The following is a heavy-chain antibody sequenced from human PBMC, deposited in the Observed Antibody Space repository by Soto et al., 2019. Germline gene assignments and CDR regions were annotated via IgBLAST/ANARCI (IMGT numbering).Heavy chain of an antibody. Sequence: QVQLVQSGAEVKKPGSSVKVSCKASGGTFSSYTISWVRQAPGQGLEWMGRIIPILGIVNYAQKFQGRVTITADKSTSTAYMELSSLRSEDTAVYYCARGWGYCSGGSCYALDYWGQGTLVTVSS. J-gene: IGHJ4*02. CDR1: GGTFSSYT. CDR3: ARGWGYCSGGSCYALDY. D-gene: IGHD2-15*01. V-gene: IGHV1-69*02. CDR2: IIPILGIV.